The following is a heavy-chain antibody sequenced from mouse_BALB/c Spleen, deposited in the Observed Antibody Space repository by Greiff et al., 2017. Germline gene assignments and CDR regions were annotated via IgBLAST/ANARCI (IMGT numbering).Heavy chain of an antibody. D-gene: IGHD2-4*01. Sequence: EVKLQESGPGLVKPSQSLSLTCTVTGYSITSDYAWNWIRQFPGNKLEWMGYISYSGSTSYNPSLKSRISITRDTSKNQFFLQLNSVTTEDTATYYCASNYDYLFDYWGQGTTLTVSS. CDR1: GYSITSDYA. CDR3: ASNYDYLFDY. CDR2: ISYSGST. J-gene: IGHJ2*01. V-gene: IGHV3-2*02.